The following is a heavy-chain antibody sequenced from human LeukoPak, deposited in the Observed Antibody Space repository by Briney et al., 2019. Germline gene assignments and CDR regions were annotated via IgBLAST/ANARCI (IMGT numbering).Heavy chain of an antibody. D-gene: IGHD3-10*01. CDR2: IYYSGST. CDR3: ARGDYGSGTDAFDI. V-gene: IGHV4-30-4*01. J-gene: IGHJ3*02. Sequence: SGTLSLTCTGSGGPISSGDYFWSWVRPPPGKGPGWVWYIYYSGSTYYNPSLKSRVTISVDTSKNQFSLKLSSMTAADTAVYYCARGDYGSGTDAFDIWGQGTMVTVSS. CDR1: GGPISSGDYF.